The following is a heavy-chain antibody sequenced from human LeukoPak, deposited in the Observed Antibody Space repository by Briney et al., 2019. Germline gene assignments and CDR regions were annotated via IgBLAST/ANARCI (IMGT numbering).Heavy chain of an antibody. CDR1: GYTFTGYY. CDR2: INPNSGGT. CDR3: ARDRGDSSGSYGMDV. J-gene: IGHJ6*02. V-gene: IGHV1-2*02. D-gene: IGHD6-25*01. Sequence: GASVKVSCKASGYTFTGYYMHWVRQAPGQGLEWMGWINPNSGGTNYAQKFQGRVTMTRDTSISTAYMELSRLRSDDTAVYYCARDRGDSSGSYGMDVWGQGTTVTVSS.